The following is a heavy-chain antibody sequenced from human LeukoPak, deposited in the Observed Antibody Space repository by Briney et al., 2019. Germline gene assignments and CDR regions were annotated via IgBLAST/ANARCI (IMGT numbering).Heavy chain of an antibody. J-gene: IGHJ3*02. D-gene: IGHD2-2*01. V-gene: IGHV4-30-4*01. CDR3: ARDQGGVVVPAATDAFDI. CDR2: IFYSGNT. Sequence: PSETLSLTCTVSGGSISSGDYYWSWIRQPPGKGLEWIGYIFYSGNTYYNPSLKSRVAISIDTSKNQFSLKLSPVTAADTAVYYCARDQGGVVVPAATDAFDIWGRGTMVTVSS. CDR1: GGSISSGDYY.